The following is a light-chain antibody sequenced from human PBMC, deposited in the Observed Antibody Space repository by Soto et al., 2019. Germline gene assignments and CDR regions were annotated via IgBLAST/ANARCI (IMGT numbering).Light chain of an antibody. J-gene: IGKJ1*01. CDR2: GAS. CDR1: QSISSSH. Sequence: EIVLTQSPGTLSLSPGERATLSCRASQSISSSHLAWYQQKPGQAPRLLIYGASSRATGIPDRFSGSGSGTDFTLTISRLEPEDFVVYYCQQYGSSPRTFGQGTQVEIK. V-gene: IGKV3-20*01. CDR3: QQYGSSPRT.